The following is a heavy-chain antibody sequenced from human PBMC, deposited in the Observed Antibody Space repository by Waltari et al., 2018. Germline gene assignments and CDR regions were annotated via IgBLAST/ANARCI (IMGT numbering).Heavy chain of an antibody. Sequence: EVHLVESGGGLVQPGGYLRLSCVAVGFTFTDYWMSWVRQAPGKGPEWVANIHKDGSEKNYVDYVKGRFTISRDNAKDSVYLQMNSLRADDTAMYYCVRDHWGPDYWGQGTLVTVSS. CDR2: IHKDGSEK. V-gene: IGHV3-7*01. CDR1: GFTFTDYW. J-gene: IGHJ4*02. CDR3: VRDHWGPDY. D-gene: IGHD7-27*01.